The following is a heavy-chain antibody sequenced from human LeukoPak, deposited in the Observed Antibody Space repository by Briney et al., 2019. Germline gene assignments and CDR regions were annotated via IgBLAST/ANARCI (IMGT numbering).Heavy chain of an antibody. D-gene: IGHD3-9*01. Sequence: GGSLRLSCAASGFTFSNAWMSWVRQAPGKGLEWVGRIKSKTDGGTTDYAAPVKGRFTISRDDSKNTLYLQMNSLKTEDTAVYYCTTDRKGGFDCTFDYWGQGTLVTVSS. V-gene: IGHV3-15*01. CDR2: IKSKTDGGTT. CDR1: GFTFSNAW. J-gene: IGHJ4*02. CDR3: TTDRKGGFDCTFDY.